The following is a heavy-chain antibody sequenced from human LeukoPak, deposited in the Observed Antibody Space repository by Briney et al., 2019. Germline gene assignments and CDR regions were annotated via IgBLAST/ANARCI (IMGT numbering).Heavy chain of an antibody. CDR2: INPSGGST. CDR1: GYTFTRYY. V-gene: IGHV1-46*01. J-gene: IGHJ4*02. Sequence: ASVKDSCKASGYTFTRYYMHWVRQAPGQGLEWMGIINPSGGSTSYAQKFQGRVTMTRDTSTSTVYMELSSLRSEDTAVYYCARDPEQSGGPDYWGQGTLVTVSS. D-gene: IGHD3-16*01. CDR3: ARDPEQSGGPDY.